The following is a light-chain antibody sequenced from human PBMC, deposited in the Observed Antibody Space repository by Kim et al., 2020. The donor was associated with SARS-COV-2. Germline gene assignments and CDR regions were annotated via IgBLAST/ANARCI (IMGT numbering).Light chain of an antibody. V-gene: IGKV3-20*01. J-gene: IGKJ1*01. Sequence: EIVLTQSPGTLSLSPGENATLSCTASQSVRSNYITWYQQKPGQPPRLLIYAASSGATGIPARFSGSGSGTDFTLTITRLESADFAVYYCQYGTSPRTCSQGTKVDIK. CDR3: QYGTSPRT. CDR2: AAS. CDR1: QSVRSNY.